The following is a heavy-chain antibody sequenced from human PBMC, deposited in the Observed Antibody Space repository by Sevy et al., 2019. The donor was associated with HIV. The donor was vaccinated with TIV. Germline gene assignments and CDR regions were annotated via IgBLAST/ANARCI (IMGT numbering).Heavy chain of an antibody. CDR3: ARATVPQNYYYYGMDV. CDR1: GGTFSSYA. J-gene: IGHJ6*02. V-gene: IGHV1-69*13. D-gene: IGHD4-17*01. Sequence: ASVKVSCKASGGTFSSYAISWVRQAPGQGLEWMGGIIPIFGTANYAQTFQGRVTITADESTSTAYMELSSLRSEDTAVYYCARATVPQNYYYYGMDVWGQGTTVTVSS. CDR2: IIPIFGTA.